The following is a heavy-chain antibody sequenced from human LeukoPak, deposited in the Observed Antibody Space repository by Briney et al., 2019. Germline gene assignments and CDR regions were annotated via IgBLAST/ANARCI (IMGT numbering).Heavy chain of an antibody. CDR3: ARDISIGYCSGGSCLDGMDV. D-gene: IGHD2-15*01. J-gene: IGHJ6*02. Sequence: SQTLSLTCTVSGGSISSGGYYWSWIRQHPGKGLEWIGYIYYSGSTYYNPSLKSRVTISVDTSKNQFSLKLSSVTAADTAVYYCARDISIGYCSGGSCLDGMDVWGQGTTVTVSS. V-gene: IGHV4-31*03. CDR1: GGSISSGGYY. CDR2: IYYSGST.